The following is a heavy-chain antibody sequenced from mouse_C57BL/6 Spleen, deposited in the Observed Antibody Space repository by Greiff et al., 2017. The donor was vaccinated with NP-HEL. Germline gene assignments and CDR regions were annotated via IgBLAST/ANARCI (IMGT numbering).Heavy chain of an antibody. D-gene: IGHD2-2*01. CDR1: GYSFTGYY. CDR2: INPSTGGT. J-gene: IGHJ3*01. CDR3: ARAATMVTTDWFAY. V-gene: IGHV1-42*01. Sequence: VQLKESGPELVKPGASVKISCKASGYSFTGYYMNWVKQSPEKSLEWIGEINPSTGGTTYNQKFKAKATLTVDKSSSTAYMQLKSLTSEDSAVYYCARAATMVTTDWFAYWGQGTLVTVSA.